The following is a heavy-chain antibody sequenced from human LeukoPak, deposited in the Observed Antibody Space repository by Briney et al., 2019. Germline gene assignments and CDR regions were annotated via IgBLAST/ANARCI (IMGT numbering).Heavy chain of an antibody. CDR2: ISYDGSNK. D-gene: IGHD3-10*01. Sequence: PGGSLRLSCAASGFTFSSYAMHWVRQAPGKGLEWVAVISYDGSNKYYADSVKGRFTISRDNSKNTLYLQMNSLRAEDTAVYYCAREPPFSGGHFDYWGQGTLVTVSS. V-gene: IGHV3-30-3*01. CDR1: GFTFSSYA. J-gene: IGHJ4*02. CDR3: AREPPFSGGHFDY.